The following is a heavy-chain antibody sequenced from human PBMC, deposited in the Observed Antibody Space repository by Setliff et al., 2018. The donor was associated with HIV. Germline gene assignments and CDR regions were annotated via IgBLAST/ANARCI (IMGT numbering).Heavy chain of an antibody. CDR2: IYSSGTT. D-gene: IGHD6-19*01. CDR1: GVSISDHY. Sequence: SETLSLTCFVSGVSISDHYWGWIRQPPGKGLEWIGYIYSSGTTQYNPSVESRVTMSLDTSRDQFSLKVTCVTAADTAVYYCMRSAGIAVAGLPGFWGQGTLVTVSS. CDR3: MRSAGIAVAGLPGF. J-gene: IGHJ4*02. V-gene: IGHV4-4*09.